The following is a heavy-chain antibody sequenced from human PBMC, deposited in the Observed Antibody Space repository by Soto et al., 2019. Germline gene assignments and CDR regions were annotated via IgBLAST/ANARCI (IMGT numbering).Heavy chain of an antibody. Sequence: ASVKVSCKASGYTFTAYYIHWVRQAPGQGLEWMGWIHPNNGATRFAQKFQGRVTMTRDMSISTAYMELSSLRSDDTAIYHCARAGLKTLELATTYWGQGTLVTVSS. CDR3: ARAGLKTLELATTY. D-gene: IGHD5-12*01. CDR2: IHPNNGAT. V-gene: IGHV1-2*02. CDR1: GYTFTAYY. J-gene: IGHJ4*01.